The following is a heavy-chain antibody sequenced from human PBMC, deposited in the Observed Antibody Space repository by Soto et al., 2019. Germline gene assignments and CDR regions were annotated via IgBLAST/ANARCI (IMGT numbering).Heavy chain of an antibody. CDR1: GGDLRNSG. Sequence: QVHLVQSGAEMKKPGSSVKVTCKVSGGDLRNSGISWVRQAPGQGLEWMGGIFPLVAMVDYSKKFQGRVTFTAAEPTTPAYMGLVTLRSDDTAVYYWAKEDGAAFKSCGQGTLVIVSS. CDR2: IFPLVAMV. D-gene: IGHD1-26*01. CDR3: AKEDGAAFKS. V-gene: IGHV1-69*12. J-gene: IGHJ5*02.